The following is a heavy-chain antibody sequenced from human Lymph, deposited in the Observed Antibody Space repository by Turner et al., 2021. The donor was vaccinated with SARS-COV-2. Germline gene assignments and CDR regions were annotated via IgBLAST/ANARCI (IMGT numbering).Heavy chain of an antibody. V-gene: IGHV4-59*01. J-gene: IGHJ5*02. D-gene: IGHD2-21*02. CDR1: GGSMNSNY. Sequence: QVQLQESGPRLVKPWETLSLTCPVVGGSMNSNYWSWIRQPPGKRLEWIGYIYYRGSTNYHPSLKSRVTISVDTSKNQFSLKLTSVTAADTAIYYCARETVNNWVDPWGQGILVTVSS. CDR2: IYYRGST. CDR3: ARETVNNWVDP.